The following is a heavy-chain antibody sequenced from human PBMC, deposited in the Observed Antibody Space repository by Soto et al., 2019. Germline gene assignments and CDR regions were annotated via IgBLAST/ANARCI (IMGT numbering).Heavy chain of an antibody. J-gene: IGHJ3*02. D-gene: IGHD2-15*01. V-gene: IGHV1-3*01. CDR3: ARSIAATFVGAFDI. Sequence: QVQLVQSGAEVKKPGASVKVSCKASGYTFTGYAMHWVRQAPGQRLEWMGWINAGNGNTKYSQKFQGRVTITRDTSASTAYMELSSLRSEDTAVYYCARSIAATFVGAFDIWGQGTMVTVSS. CDR1: GYTFTGYA. CDR2: INAGNGNT.